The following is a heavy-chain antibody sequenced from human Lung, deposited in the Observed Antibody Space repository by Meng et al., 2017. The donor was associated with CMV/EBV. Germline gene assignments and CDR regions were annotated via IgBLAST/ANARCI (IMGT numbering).Heavy chain of an antibody. Sequence: TLSLXXTVSGGPIKNPNYYWSWNRHQPGKGLEWLGYSYYTGAYYNPSLASRIFISLDSSHNRYSLTLRDVTAADTALYFCARMRGSGSEDAWGPGTQVTGAS. CDR1: GGPIKNPNYY. D-gene: IGHD3-10*01. CDR3: ARMRGSGSEDA. J-gene: IGHJ5*02. V-gene: IGHV4-31*03. CDR2: SYYTGA.